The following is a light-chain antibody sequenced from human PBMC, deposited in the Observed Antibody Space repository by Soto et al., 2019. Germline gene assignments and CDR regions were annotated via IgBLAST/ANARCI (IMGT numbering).Light chain of an antibody. J-gene: IGKJ1*01. Sequence: IVLTQSPGTLSLSPGERATLSCRASQSFVKMYLAWYQQKPGQAPRLLMYGASRRPTGIPDRFSGSGSGTDFTLTISRLEPEDFAVYYCQQFGSSPRTFGQGTKVEIK. CDR2: GAS. V-gene: IGKV3-20*01. CDR1: QSFVKMY. CDR3: QQFGSSPRT.